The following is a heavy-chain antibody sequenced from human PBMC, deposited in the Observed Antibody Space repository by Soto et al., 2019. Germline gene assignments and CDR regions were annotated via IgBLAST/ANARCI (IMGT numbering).Heavy chain of an antibody. V-gene: IGHV4-34*01. J-gene: IGHJ6*02. Sequence: PSETLSLTCAVYGGSFSGYYWSWIRQPPGKGLEWIGEINHSGNTNYNPSLKSRVNKSVDTSKNQFSMKMSSVTAADTAVYYFARHNYDGSGYYYYYYGMDVWGQGTTVTVSS. CDR1: GGSFSGYY. CDR3: ARHNYDGSGYYYYYYGMDV. CDR2: INHSGNT. D-gene: IGHD3-22*01.